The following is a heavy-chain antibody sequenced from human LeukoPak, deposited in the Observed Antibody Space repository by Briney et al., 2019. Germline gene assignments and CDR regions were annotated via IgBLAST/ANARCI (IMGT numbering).Heavy chain of an antibody. CDR1: GFTFSNVW. D-gene: IGHD2-8*01. CDR2: IQTRFDGEIT. Sequence: GGSLRLSCAASGFTFSNVWMSWVRQAPGKGLEWVGRIQTRFDGEITHYAAPLKDRFTISRDDSRNTLYLQMNTLKTTDNSRVYAWDWGQGTLVTVSS. V-gene: IGHV3-15*01. CDR3: WD. J-gene: IGHJ1*01.